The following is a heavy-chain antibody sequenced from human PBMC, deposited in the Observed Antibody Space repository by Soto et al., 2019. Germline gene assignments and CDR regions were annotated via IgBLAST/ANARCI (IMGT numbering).Heavy chain of an antibody. Sequence: QVQLVQSGAEVKRPESSMKVSCKPSGGTFNNYAINWVRQAPGQGLEWMGAIIPISGTTKYAQKFRGRVTMTADKSTITVYMDLSSLRSEDTAVYYCARWGGLSCSGAVCFKKPFDYWGQGTLVTVSS. D-gene: IGHD2-8*02. J-gene: IGHJ4*02. CDR2: IIPISGTT. V-gene: IGHV1-69*06. CDR1: GGTFNNYA. CDR3: ARWGGLSCSGAVCFKKPFDY.